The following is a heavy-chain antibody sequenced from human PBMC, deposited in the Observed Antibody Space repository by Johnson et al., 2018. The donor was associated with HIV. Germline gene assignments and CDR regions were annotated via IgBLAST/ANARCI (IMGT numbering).Heavy chain of an antibody. Sequence: VQLVESGGGVVQPGRSLRLSCAASGFTVSSNYMSWVRQAPGKGLEWVAGIKYDGSGKFCVDSVKGRFTISRENSENSLYLQLNSLRAEDTALYYCAKDMGYSSFGYGFDIWGQGTMVTVSS. D-gene: IGHD6-19*01. CDR3: AKDMGYSSFGYGFDI. V-gene: IGHV3-7*03. CDR2: IKYDGSGK. CDR1: GFTVSSNY. J-gene: IGHJ3*02.